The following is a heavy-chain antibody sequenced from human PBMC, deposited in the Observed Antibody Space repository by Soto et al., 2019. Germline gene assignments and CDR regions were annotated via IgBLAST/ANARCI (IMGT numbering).Heavy chain of an antibody. V-gene: IGHV3-23*01. D-gene: IGHD6-19*01. CDR3: AKDIAVAGTCDY. J-gene: IGHJ4*02. CDR2: ISGSGGST. Sequence: EVQLLESGGGLVQPGGSLRLSCAASGFTFSSYAMSWVRQAPGKGLEWVSAISGSGGSTYYADSVKGRFTISRDNSKNTLYLQMNSLRAEDTAVDYCAKDIAVAGTCDYWGQGTLVTVSS. CDR1: GFTFSSYA.